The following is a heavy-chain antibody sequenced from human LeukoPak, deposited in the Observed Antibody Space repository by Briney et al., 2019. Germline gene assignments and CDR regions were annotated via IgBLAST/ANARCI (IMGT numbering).Heavy chain of an antibody. CDR3: ARHKRYYYDSSGYYYRKFDY. CDR2: ISSSGSTI. Sequence: GGSLRLSCAASGFTFSSYEMNWVRQAPGKGLEWVSYISSSGSTIYYADSVKGRFTISRDNAKNSLNLQMNSLRAEDTAVYYCARHKRYYYDSSGYYYRKFDYWGQGTLVTVSS. CDR1: GFTFSSYE. D-gene: IGHD3-22*01. V-gene: IGHV3-48*03. J-gene: IGHJ4*02.